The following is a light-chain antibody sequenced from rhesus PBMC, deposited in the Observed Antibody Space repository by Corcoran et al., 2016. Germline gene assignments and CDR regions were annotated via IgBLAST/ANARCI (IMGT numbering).Light chain of an antibody. J-gene: IGKJ4*01. CDR1: QSGGSS. Sequence: ETVMMESPATLSLSPGERATLSCRARQSGGSSLAWSQQKPGQAPRHPIYYATSMATGIPDRFSGSGYGTEFTLAISSLEPEDVVIYYCQKYTDWPPTFGGGTKVEIK. CDR2: YAT. V-gene: IGKV3S9*01. CDR3: QKYTDWPPT.